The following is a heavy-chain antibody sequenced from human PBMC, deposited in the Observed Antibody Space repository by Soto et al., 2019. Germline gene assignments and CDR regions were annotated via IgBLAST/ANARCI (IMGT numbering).Heavy chain of an antibody. CDR3: ARDKHSRFRSGDGMDV. V-gene: IGHV3-30-3*01. CDR1: GFTFSSYA. D-gene: IGHD3-3*01. Sequence: HPGGSLRLSCAASGFTFSSYAMHWVRQAPGKGLEWVAVISYDGSNKYYADSVKGRFTISRDNSKNTLYLQMNSLRAEDTAVYYCARDKHSRFRSGDGMDVWGQGTTVTVSS. CDR2: ISYDGSNK. J-gene: IGHJ6*02.